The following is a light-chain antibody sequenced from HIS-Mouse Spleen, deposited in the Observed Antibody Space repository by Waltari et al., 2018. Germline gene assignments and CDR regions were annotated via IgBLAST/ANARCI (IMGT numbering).Light chain of an antibody. V-gene: IGLV3-1*01. CDR3: QAWDSSTANVV. Sequence: SYELTQPPSVSVSPGQTASITCSGDKLGDKYACWYQQTPGQSPVLVNDQDSKRPSGIPERFSGSNSGNTATLTISGTQAMDEADYYCQAWDSSTANVVFGGGTKLTVL. CDR1: KLGDKY. J-gene: IGLJ2*01. CDR2: QDS.